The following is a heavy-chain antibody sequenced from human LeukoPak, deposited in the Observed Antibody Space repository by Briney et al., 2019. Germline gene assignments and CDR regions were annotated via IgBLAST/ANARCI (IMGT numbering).Heavy chain of an antibody. V-gene: IGHV4-39*07. CDR1: GGSISRYY. Sequence: SETLSLTCTVSGGSISRYYWTWIRQPPGKGLEYIGSIYYGGSTYYNPSLKSRLTISLDTSKNQFSLKLNFMTAADTAVYYCATLSSDWHSFDYWGQGTLVTVSS. CDR2: IYYGGST. D-gene: IGHD6-19*01. CDR3: ATLSSDWHSFDY. J-gene: IGHJ4*02.